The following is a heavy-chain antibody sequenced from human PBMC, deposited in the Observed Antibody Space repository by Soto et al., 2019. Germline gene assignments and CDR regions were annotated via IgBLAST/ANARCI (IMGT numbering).Heavy chain of an antibody. CDR3: ARGRLYSSSWYSSNSPVKFDY. CDR1: GYTFTSYY. J-gene: IGHJ4*02. V-gene: IGHV1-46*03. D-gene: IGHD6-13*01. Sequence: ASVKVSCKASGYTFTSYYMHWVRQAPGQGLEWMVIINPSGGSTSYAQKFQGRVTMTRDTSTSTVYMELSSLRSEDTAVYYCARGRLYSSSWYSSNSPVKFDYWGQGTLVTVSS. CDR2: INPSGGST.